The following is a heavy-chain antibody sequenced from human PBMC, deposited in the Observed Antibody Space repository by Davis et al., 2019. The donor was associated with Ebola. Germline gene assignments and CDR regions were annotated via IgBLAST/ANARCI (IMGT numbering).Heavy chain of an antibody. Sequence: MPSETLSLTCAVYGGSFSAYYWTWIRQPPGKGLEWIGEINHSGSTNYNPSLKSRVTISVDTSKNQFSLKLSSVTAADTAVYYCARGVCGNYGMDVWGQGTTVTVSS. J-gene: IGHJ6*02. V-gene: IGHV4-34*01. CDR1: GGSFSAYY. CDR3: ARGVCGNYGMDV. D-gene: IGHD6-25*01. CDR2: INHSGST.